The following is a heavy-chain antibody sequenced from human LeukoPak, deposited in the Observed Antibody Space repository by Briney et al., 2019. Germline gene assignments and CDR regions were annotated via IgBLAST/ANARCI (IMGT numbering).Heavy chain of an antibody. V-gene: IGHV3-23*01. CDR2: ISGSGGST. CDR3: AKDISFVVVPAAIRTDYYYMDV. D-gene: IGHD2-2*01. Sequence: GGSLRLSCAASGFTFSSYAMSWVRQAPGKGLEWVSAISGSGGSTYYADSVKGRFTISRDNSKNTLYLQINSLRAEDTAVYYCAKDISFVVVPAAIRTDYYYMDVWGKGTTVTVSS. J-gene: IGHJ6*03. CDR1: GFTFSSYA.